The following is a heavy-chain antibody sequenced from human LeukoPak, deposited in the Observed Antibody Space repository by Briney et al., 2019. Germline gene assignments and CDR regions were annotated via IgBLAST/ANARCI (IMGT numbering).Heavy chain of an antibody. D-gene: IGHD1-1*01. CDR3: AREINWQMSGTYWFDP. Sequence: SETLSLTCTVSGGSISSYYWSWIRQPPGKGLEWIGYIYYSGSTNYNPSLKSRVTISVDTSKNQFSLKLSSVTAADTAVYYCAREINWQMSGTYWFDPWGQGTLVTVSS. CDR2: IYYSGST. CDR1: GGSISSYY. V-gene: IGHV4-59*01. J-gene: IGHJ5*02.